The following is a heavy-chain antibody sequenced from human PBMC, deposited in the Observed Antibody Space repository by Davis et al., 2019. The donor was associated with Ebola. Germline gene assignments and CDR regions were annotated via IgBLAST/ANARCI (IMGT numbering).Heavy chain of an antibody. CDR3: ARNSAVAGNGGFDY. CDR2: INPTSGGT. J-gene: IGHJ4*02. Sequence: ASVKVSCQASGYTFTGYYMHWVRPAPGQGLEWIGWINPTSGGTNYAQKFQGRVTMTRATSISTAYMELSRLRSDDTAVYYCARNSAVAGNGGFDYWGQGTLVTVSS. CDR1: GYTFTGYY. D-gene: IGHD6-19*01. V-gene: IGHV1-2*02.